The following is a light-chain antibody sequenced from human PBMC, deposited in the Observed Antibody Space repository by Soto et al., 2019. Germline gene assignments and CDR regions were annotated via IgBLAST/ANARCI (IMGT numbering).Light chain of an antibody. V-gene: IGLV2-8*01. CDR3: CSCGGSNNF. J-gene: IGLJ2*01. CDR1: SSDIGTYDY. Sequence: QAVVTQPPSASGSPGQSVTLSCTGTSSDIGTYDYVSWYQQHPGQAPKLILYEVTKRPSGVPDRFSGSKAGTTASLTVSGLQAEDEDYHYCCSCGGSNNFFGGGTKLTVL. CDR2: EVT.